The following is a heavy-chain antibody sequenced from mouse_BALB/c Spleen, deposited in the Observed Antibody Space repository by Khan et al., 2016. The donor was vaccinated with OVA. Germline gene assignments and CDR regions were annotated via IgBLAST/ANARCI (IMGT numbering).Heavy chain of an antibody. J-gene: IGHJ3*01. CDR1: GYTLTDYG. CDR2: INTYTGEA. D-gene: IGHD2-1*01. CDR3: SRSNGNYWFAY. V-gene: IGHV9-3-1*01. Sequence: QIQLVQSGPELKKPGEIVKISCKASGYTLTDYGMNWVKQAPGKGLKWMGWINTYTGEATYADDFKGRFAFSLETSASSAYLQINNLKTEDTATYFWSRSNGNYWFAYWGQGTLVTVSA.